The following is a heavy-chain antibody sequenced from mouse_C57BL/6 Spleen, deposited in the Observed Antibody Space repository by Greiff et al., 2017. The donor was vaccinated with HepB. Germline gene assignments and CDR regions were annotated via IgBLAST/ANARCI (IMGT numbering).Heavy chain of an antibody. J-gene: IGHJ2*01. D-gene: IGHD2-5*01. CDR3: TSIAYYSNGYYFDY. CDR2: ISSGGDYI. Sequence: EVKLMESGEGLVKPGGSLKLSCAASGFTFSSYAMSWVRQTPEKRLEWVAYISSGGDYIYYADTVKGRFTISRDNARNTLYLQMSSLKSEDTAMYYCTSIAYYSNGYYFDYWGQGTTLTVSS. V-gene: IGHV5-9-1*02. CDR1: GFTFSSYA.